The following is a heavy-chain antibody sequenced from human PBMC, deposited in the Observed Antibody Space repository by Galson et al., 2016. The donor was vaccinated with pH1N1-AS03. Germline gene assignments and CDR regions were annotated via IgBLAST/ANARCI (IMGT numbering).Heavy chain of an antibody. J-gene: IGHJ3*01. CDR2: ITAYNGNS. V-gene: IGHV1-18*04. CDR3: ARGGVIVPTNLEAFDV. D-gene: IGHD5-12*01. Sequence: SVKVSCKASGYTFSSYGISWVRQAPGQGLEWMGWITAYNGNSNYAQKLQGRLTMTTDTSTSTAYMELRSLRSDDTAVYYCARGGVIVPTNLEAFDVWGQGTMVTVSS. CDR1: GYTFSSYG.